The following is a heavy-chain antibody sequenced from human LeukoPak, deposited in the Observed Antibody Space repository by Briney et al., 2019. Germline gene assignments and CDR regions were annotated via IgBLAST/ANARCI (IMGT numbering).Heavy chain of an antibody. CDR1: GFTVSSNY. J-gene: IGHJ4*02. CDR2: IYSGDNT. Sequence: PGGSLRLSCAASGFTVSSNYMSWVRQAPGKGLEWVSVIYSGDNTYYADSVKGRFTISRDNAKNSLHLQMNSLRAEDTAVYYCARDGPFSYGSGLYYFDYWGQGTLVTVSS. CDR3: ARDGPFSYGSGLYYFDY. D-gene: IGHD3-10*01. V-gene: IGHV3-66*01.